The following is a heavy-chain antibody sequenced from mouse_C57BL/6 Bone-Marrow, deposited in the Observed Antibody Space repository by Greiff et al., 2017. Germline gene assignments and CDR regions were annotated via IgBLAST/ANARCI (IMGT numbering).Heavy chain of an antibody. CDR2: LHPNSGST. J-gene: IGHJ4*01. Sequence: VQLQQPGAELVKPGASVKLSCKASGYTFTSYWLHWVKQRPGQGLEWIGMLHPNSGSTNYNEKFKSKATLPVDQSSSTAYLQLSRLTSGDYAVYYCERKRCLYAMDYWGQGTSVTVS. CDR1: GYTFTSYW. V-gene: IGHV1-64*01. CDR3: ERKRCLYAMDY.